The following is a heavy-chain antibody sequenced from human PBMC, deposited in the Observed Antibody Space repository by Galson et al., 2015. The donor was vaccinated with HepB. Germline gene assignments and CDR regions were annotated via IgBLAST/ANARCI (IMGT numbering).Heavy chain of an antibody. D-gene: IGHD4-11*01. CDR2: ISTYNVNT. V-gene: IGHV1-18*01. CDR1: GYTFTSYG. CDR3: ARAMSEYSNLRSWFDP. J-gene: IGHJ5*02. Sequence: SVKVSCKASGYTFTSYGISWVRQAPGQGLEWMGWISTYNVNTNYAQKFQGRVTMTTDTSTNTAYMELRSLRSDDTAVYYCARAMSEYSNLRSWFDPWGQGSLVTVSS.